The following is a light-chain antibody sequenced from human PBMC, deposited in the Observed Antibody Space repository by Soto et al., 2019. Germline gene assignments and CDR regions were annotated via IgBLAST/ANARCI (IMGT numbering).Light chain of an antibody. Sequence: DIQMTQSPSSLSASVGDRVTITCRASQGIRHYLAWYQQKPGKVPKLLIYEASNLQSGVPSRFRGGGSGTEFTLTISSLQHEDVATYYCQNFDSAPQTFGQGPKVDIK. V-gene: IGKV1-27*01. J-gene: IGKJ1*01. CDR3: QNFDSAPQT. CDR2: EAS. CDR1: QGIRHY.